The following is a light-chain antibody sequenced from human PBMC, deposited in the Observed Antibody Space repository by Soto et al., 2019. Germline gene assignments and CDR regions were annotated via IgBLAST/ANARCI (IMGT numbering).Light chain of an antibody. CDR3: SSYTSSSTQV. Sequence: LTQPASVSGSPGQSITISCTGTSSVVGGYNYVSWYQQHPGKAPKLMIYDVSNRPSGVSNRFSGSKSGNTASLTISGLQAEDEADYYCSSYTSSSTQVFGTGTKVTVL. V-gene: IGLV2-14*01. CDR1: SSVVGGYNY. CDR2: DVS. J-gene: IGLJ1*01.